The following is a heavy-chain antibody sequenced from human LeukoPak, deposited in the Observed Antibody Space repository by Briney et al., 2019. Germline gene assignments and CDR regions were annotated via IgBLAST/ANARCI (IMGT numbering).Heavy chain of an antibody. J-gene: IGHJ5*02. V-gene: IGHV1-2*02. CDR2: INPNSGGT. CDR3: ARGRRYYDSSAPFDP. Sequence: ASVKVSCKASGYTFTGYYMHWVRQAPGQGLEWMGWINPNSGGTNYAQKFQGRVTMTRDTSISTAYMELSGLRSGDTAVYYCARGRRYYDSSAPFDPWGQGTLVTVSS. CDR1: GYTFTGYY. D-gene: IGHD3-22*01.